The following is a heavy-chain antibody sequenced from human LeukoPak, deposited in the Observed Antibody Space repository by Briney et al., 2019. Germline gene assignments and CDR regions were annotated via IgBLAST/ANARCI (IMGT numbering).Heavy chain of an antibody. Sequence: GGSLRLSCAASGFTFSDYYMSWIRQAPGKGLEWVSYISSSGSTIYYADSVKGRFTISRDNAKNSLYLQMNSLRAEDTAVYYCARDSEWFGDSSNFDYWGQGTLVTVSS. CDR1: GFTFSDYY. CDR3: ARDSEWFGDSSNFDY. D-gene: IGHD3-10*01. CDR2: ISSSGSTI. V-gene: IGHV3-11*01. J-gene: IGHJ4*02.